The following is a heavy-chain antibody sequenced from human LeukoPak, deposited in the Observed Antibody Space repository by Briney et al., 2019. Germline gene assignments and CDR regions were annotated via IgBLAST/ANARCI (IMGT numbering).Heavy chain of an antibody. D-gene: IGHD3-10*01. Sequence: PSETLSLTCTVSGDSINSGGYYWSWIRQHPGKGLEWIGYIYYSGSTNYNPSLKSRLTISMDTSKNHFSLNLRSVTAADTAVYYCAKLNPMTLAGSSWYYSMDVWGHGTAVTVSS. CDR1: GDSINSGGYY. V-gene: IGHV4-61*08. CDR3: AKLNPMTLAGSSWYYSMDV. CDR2: IYYSGST. J-gene: IGHJ6*02.